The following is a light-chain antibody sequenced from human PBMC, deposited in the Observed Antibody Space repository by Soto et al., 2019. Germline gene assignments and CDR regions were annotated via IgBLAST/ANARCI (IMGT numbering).Light chain of an antibody. V-gene: IGKV3-15*01. CDR2: DAS. CDR3: QQYNTWPLT. CDR1: QSVSNN. J-gene: IGKJ3*01. Sequence: ETVMTQSPATLSMSPGERPTLSCRASQSVSNNLAWYQQKPGQAPRLLIYDASTRATGIPARFSGSGSGTEFTLTISSLQSEDFAVYYCQQYNTWPLTFGPGTKVDIK.